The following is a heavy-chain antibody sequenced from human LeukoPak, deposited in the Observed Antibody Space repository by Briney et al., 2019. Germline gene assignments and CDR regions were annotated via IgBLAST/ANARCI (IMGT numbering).Heavy chain of an antibody. J-gene: IGHJ4*02. V-gene: IGHV4-59*01. D-gene: IGHD5-12*01. CDR2: IYYSGST. CDR1: GGSISSYY. CDR3: ASGGYSGYDEPYYFDY. Sequence: PSETLSLTCTVSGGSISSYYWSWIRQPPGKGLEWIGYIYYSGSTNYNPSLKSRVTISVDTSKNQFSLKLSSVTAADTAVYYCASGGYSGYDEPYYFDYWGQGTLVTVSS.